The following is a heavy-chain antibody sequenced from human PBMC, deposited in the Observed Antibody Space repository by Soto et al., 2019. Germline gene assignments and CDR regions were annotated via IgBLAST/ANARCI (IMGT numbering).Heavy chain of an antibody. CDR1: GYTFTSYD. D-gene: IGHD2-21*01. Sequence: QVQLVQSGAEVKKPGASVKVSCKASGYTFTSYDINWVRQATGQGLEWMGWMNPNSANTGYAQKFQGRLTMTRNTYTSTAHMELSSLRSEETAVYYCARSDGYNRNRFDPWAQRTRVTVSS. CDR3: ARSDGYNRNRFDP. CDR2: MNPNSANT. J-gene: IGHJ5*02. V-gene: IGHV1-8*01.